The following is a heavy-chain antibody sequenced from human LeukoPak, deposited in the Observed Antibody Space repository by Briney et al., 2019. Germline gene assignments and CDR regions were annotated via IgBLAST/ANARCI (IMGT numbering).Heavy chain of an antibody. CDR3: ARASAYYGSGSYNSFDY. J-gene: IGHJ4*02. Sequence: ASVKVSCKASGGTFSSYAISWVRQAPGQGLEWMGGIIPIFGTANYAQKLQGRVTMTTDTSTSTAYMELRSLRSDDTAVYYCARASAYYGSGSYNSFDYWGQGTLVTVSS. V-gene: IGHV1-69*05. D-gene: IGHD3-10*01. CDR1: GGTFSSYA. CDR2: IIPIFGTA.